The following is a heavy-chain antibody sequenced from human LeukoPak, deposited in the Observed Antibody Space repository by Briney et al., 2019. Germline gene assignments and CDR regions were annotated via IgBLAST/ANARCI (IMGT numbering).Heavy chain of an antibody. CDR3: ASAGIVGYYFDY. D-gene: IGHD3-22*01. CDR1: GFAVSNYE. Sequence: GSLSLSCAASGFAVSNYEMNWVRPAPAKGLEWGWYIISSGSTKYYADSVKGRFTISRDNAKNSLYLQMNSLRAEDTAVYYCASAGIVGYYFDYWGQGTLFTVSS. J-gene: IGHJ4*02. CDR2: IISSGSTK. V-gene: IGHV3-48*03.